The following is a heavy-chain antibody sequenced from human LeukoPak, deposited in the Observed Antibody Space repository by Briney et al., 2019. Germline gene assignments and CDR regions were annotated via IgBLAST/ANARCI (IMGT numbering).Heavy chain of an antibody. CDR1: GYTFTGYY. J-gene: IGHJ6*03. V-gene: IGHV1-18*04. CDR3: ARGITVAGKGNYYYYYMDV. D-gene: IGHD6-19*01. CDR2: ISAYNGNT. Sequence: GASVKVSCKASGYTFTGYYMHWVRQAPGQGLEWMGWISAYNGNTNYAQKLQGRVTMTTDTSTSTAYMELRSLRSDDTAVYYCARGITVAGKGNYYYYYMDVWGKGTTVTISS.